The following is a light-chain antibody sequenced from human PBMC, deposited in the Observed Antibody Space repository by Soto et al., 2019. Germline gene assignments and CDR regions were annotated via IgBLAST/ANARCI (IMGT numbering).Light chain of an antibody. CDR1: SSDIGHYDY. CDR3: CSLTTSHTYV. V-gene: IGLV2-14*03. CDR2: HVT. J-gene: IGLJ1*01. Sequence: QSALTQPASVSGSPGQSITISCTGTSSDIGHYDYVSWYQQHPGKAPKLMIYHVTYRPSGVSNRYSGSKSGNSASLTISWLQADDEDDYYCCSLTTSHTYVFGRGTKVTV.